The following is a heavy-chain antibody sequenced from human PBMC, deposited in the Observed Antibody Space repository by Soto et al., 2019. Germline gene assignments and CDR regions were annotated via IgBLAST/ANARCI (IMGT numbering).Heavy chain of an antibody. CDR3: SRSLDY. CDR1: GFTFSSYW. Sequence: PGGSLRLSCAASGFTFSSYWMDWVRQAPGRGLEWLANINQDGSEKYYVDSVKGRFTISRDNARNSVYLQMSSLRADDTAVYYCSRSLDYWGQGTLVTVSS. CDR2: INQDGSEK. V-gene: IGHV3-7*03. J-gene: IGHJ4*02.